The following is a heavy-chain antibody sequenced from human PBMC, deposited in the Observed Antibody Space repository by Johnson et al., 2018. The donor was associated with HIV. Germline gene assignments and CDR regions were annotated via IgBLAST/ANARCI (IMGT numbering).Heavy chain of an antibody. CDR2: IYSGGST. V-gene: IGHV3-NL1*01. J-gene: IGHJ3*02. D-gene: IGHD1-7*01. CDR3: AFRHNWTYGDVFDI. CDR1: GFNFSTYG. Sequence: QVQLVESGGGVVQPGRSLRLSCAASGFNFSTYGMHWVRRAPGKGLEWVAVIYSGGSTYYADSVKGRFTISRDNSKNTLYLQMNSLRAEDTAVYYCAFRHNWTYGDVFDIWGQGTMVTVSS.